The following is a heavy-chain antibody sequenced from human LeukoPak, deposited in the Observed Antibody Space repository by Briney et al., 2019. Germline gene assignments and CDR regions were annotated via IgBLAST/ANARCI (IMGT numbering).Heavy chain of an antibody. V-gene: IGHV1-24*01. CDR1: RYTLTELS. Sequence: ASVKVSCKVTRYTLTELSMHWVRQAPGKGLEWMGGFDPEDGETIYAQKFQGRVTMTEDTSTDTAYMELSSLRSEDTAVYYCATVKYYYDSSGYYYDYWGQGTLVTVSS. J-gene: IGHJ4*02. D-gene: IGHD3-22*01. CDR3: ATVKYYYDSSGYYYDY. CDR2: FDPEDGET.